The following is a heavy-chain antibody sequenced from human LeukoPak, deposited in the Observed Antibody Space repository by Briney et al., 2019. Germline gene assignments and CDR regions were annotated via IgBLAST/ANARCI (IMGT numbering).Heavy chain of an antibody. CDR2: INHSGST. CDR1: GGSFSGYY. D-gene: IGHD2-15*01. Sequence: SETLSLTCAVYGGSFSGYYWSWIRQPPGKGLEWIGEINHSGSTNYNPSLKSRVTISVDTSKNQFSLKLSSVTAADTAAYYCARDPSHHSGTFDIWGQGTMVTVSS. J-gene: IGHJ3*02. V-gene: IGHV4-34*01. CDR3: ARDPSHHSGTFDI.